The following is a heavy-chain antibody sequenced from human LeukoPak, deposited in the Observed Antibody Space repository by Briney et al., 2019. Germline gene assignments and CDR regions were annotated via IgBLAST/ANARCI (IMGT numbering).Heavy chain of an antibody. CDR1: GGSISSGGYY. CDR3: AGLELELLGVNGMDV. CDR2: IYYSGST. D-gene: IGHD1-7*01. V-gene: IGHV4-31*03. J-gene: IGHJ6*02. Sequence: SETLSLTCTVSGGSISSGGYYWSWIRQHPGKGLEWIGYIYYSGSTNYNPSLKSRVTISVDTSKNQFSLELSSVTAADTAVYYCAGLELELLGVNGMDVWGQGTTVTVSS.